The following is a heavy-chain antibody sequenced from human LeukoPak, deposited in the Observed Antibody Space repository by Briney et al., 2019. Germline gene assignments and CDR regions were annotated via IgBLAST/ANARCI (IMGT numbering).Heavy chain of an antibody. CDR2: IWYDGSNE. J-gene: IGHJ4*02. D-gene: IGHD1-26*01. CDR1: GFSFTDYI. V-gene: IGHV3-33*08. Sequence: GSLRLSCTASGFSFTDYIMHWVRQAPGKGLEWVAHIWYDGSNEQYADSVKGRFTISRDNSKNTLHLQMNSLRAEDTAVYFCARGMRILGTKGRGYLDYWGQGTLVTVSS. CDR3: ARGMRILGTKGRGYLDY.